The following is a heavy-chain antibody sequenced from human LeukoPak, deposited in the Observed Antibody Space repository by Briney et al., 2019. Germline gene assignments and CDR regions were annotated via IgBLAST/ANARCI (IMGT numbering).Heavy chain of an antibody. CDR3: ARVFRVGAEDY. CDR2: IWYVGSNK. J-gene: IGHJ4*02. V-gene: IGHV3-33*01. Sequence: PGRSLRLSCAASGFTFSSYGMHWVRQAPGKGLEWVAVIWYVGSNKYYADSVKGRFTISRDNSKNTLYLQMNSLRAEDTAVYYCARVFRVGAEDYWGQGTLVTVSS. D-gene: IGHD1-26*01. CDR1: GFTFSSYG.